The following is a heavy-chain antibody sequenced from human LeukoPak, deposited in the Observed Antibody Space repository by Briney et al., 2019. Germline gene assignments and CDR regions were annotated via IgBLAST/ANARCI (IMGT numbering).Heavy chain of an antibody. CDR3: ARGRIAAAFRGNDVFDI. CDR1: GFTFSSHG. V-gene: IGHV3-33*01. D-gene: IGHD6-13*01. J-gene: IGHJ3*02. Sequence: GRSLRLSCAASGFTFSSHGMHWFRQAPGKGLEWVAVIWYDGSTQYYADSVKGRFTISRDNSKKTLYLQMNSLRVEDTAVYYCARGRIAAAFRGNDVFDIWGQGTMVTVSS. CDR2: IWYDGSTQ.